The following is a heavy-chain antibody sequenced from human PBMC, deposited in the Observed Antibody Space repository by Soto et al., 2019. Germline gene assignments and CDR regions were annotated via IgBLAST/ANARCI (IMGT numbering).Heavy chain of an antibody. V-gene: IGHV3-11*01. J-gene: IGHJ6*02. CDR1: GFTFSDYY. D-gene: IGHD6-13*01. CDR2: ISSSGSTI. Sequence: GGSLRLSCAASGFTFSDYYMSWIRQAPGKGLEWVSYISSSGSTIYYADSVKGRFTISRDNAKNSLYLQMNSLRAEDTAVYYCARIAQNSSPYGMDVWGQGTTVTVSS. CDR3: ARIAQNSSPYGMDV.